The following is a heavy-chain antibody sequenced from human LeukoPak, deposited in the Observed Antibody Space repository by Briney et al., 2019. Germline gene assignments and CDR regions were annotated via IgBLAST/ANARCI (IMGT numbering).Heavy chain of an antibody. CDR3: ARRPYSSGWYGGWFDP. D-gene: IGHD6-19*01. CDR1: GYSIGSGYY. Sequence: PSETLSLTCTVPGYSIGSGYYWGWIRQPPGKGLEWIGSIYHSGSTFDNPSLKSRVTISVDTSKNQFSLKLSSVTAADTAVYYCARRPYSSGWYGGWFDPWGQGTLVTVSS. CDR2: IYHSGST. J-gene: IGHJ5*02. V-gene: IGHV4-38-2*02.